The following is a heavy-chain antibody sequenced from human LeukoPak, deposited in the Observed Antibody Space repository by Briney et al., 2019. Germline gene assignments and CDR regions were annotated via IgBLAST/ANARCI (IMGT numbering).Heavy chain of an antibody. V-gene: IGHV3-66*01. Sequence: GGSLILSCAASGFTLNTNYMNWVRQVPGKGLEWVSVIYAGGNTYYADSVEERFTISRDNSRNTLYLQMNSLRGDDTAVYYCAREVYSSTWFDLWGQGTLVTVSS. J-gene: IGHJ4*02. CDR1: GFTLNTNY. CDR2: IYAGGNT. CDR3: AREVYSSTWFDL. D-gene: IGHD6-13*01.